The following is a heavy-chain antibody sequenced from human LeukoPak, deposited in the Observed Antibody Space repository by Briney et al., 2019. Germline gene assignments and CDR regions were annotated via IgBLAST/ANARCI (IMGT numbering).Heavy chain of an antibody. CDR1: GFTFSDYY. D-gene: IGHD6-19*01. J-gene: IGHJ1*01. V-gene: IGHV3-11*04. Sequence: GGSLRLSCAASGFTFSDYYMTWIRQAPGRGLEWVSYISSSSSTIYYADSVKGRFTISRDNAKNSLYLQMNSLRVEDTAVYYCANRGDSSGWYLQHWGQGTLVIISS. CDR3: ANRGDSSGWYLQH. CDR2: ISSSSSTI.